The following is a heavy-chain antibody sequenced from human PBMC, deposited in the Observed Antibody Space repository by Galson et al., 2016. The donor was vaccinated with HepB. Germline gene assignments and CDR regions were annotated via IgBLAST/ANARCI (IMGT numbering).Heavy chain of an antibody. D-gene: IGHD4-17*01. CDR2: IYHSGST. CDR3: ARDLASGSGDFDEGSWSDP. J-gene: IGHJ5*02. CDR1: GVSINNSNW. V-gene: IGHV4-4*02. Sequence: SETLSLTCTVSGVSINNSNWWNWVRQPPGKGLEWIGEIYHSGSTNYNPSLRSRVTILVDNSKNKFSLRLSSVTAADTAVYYCARDLASGSGDFDEGSWSDPWGQGTLVTVSS.